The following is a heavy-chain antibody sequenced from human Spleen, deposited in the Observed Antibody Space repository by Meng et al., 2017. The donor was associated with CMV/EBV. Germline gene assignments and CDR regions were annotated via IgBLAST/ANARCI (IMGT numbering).Heavy chain of an antibody. J-gene: IGHJ4*02. V-gene: IGHV3-23*01. D-gene: IGHD5-24*01. CDR3: AKDRTGDGFNSY. CDR2: IGGSVEYT. CDR1: GFTFSNYA. Sequence: GGSLRLSCAASGFTFSNYAMSWVRQAPGKGLEWVSIIGGSVEYTYYADSVKGRFTISRDNSKNTLYLQMNSLRAEDTAVYYCAKDRTGDGFNSYWGQGTLVTVSS.